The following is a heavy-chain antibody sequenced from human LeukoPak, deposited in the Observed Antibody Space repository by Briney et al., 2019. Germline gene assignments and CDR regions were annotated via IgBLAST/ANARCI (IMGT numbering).Heavy chain of an antibody. CDR3: ARGHSHYYDSSGYYYFDY. D-gene: IGHD3-22*01. CDR2: INHSGST. Sequence: SETLSLTCAVSGGSISSSGYYWSWIRQPPGKGLEWIGEINHSGSTNYNPSLKSRVTISVDTSKNQFSLKLSSVTAADTAVYYCARGHSHYYDSSGYYYFDYWGQGTLVTVSS. CDR1: GGSISSSGYY. J-gene: IGHJ4*02. V-gene: IGHV4-34*01.